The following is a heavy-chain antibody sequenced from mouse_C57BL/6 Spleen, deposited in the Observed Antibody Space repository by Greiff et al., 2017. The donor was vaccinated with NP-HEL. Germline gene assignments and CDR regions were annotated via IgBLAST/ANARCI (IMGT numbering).Heavy chain of an antibody. V-gene: IGHV1-81*01. CDR1: GYTFTSYG. D-gene: IGHD2-1*01. Sequence: QVHVKQSGAELARPGASVKLSCKASGYTFTSYGISWVKQRTGQGLEWIGEIYPRSGNTYYNEKFKGKATLTADKSSSTAYMELRSLTSEDSAVYFCARSDGNYGAYWGQGTLVTVSA. CDR2: IYPRSGNT. J-gene: IGHJ3*01. CDR3: ARSDGNYGAY.